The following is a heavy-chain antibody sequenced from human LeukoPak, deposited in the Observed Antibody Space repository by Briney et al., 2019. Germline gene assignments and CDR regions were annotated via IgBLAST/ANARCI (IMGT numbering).Heavy chain of an antibody. CDR1: GYTLTELS. J-gene: IGHJ4*02. CDR2: FDPEDGEA. V-gene: IGHV1-24*01. CDR3: ATGPISPYYDFWSGYCPFDY. D-gene: IGHD3-3*01. Sequence: ASVKVSCKVSGYTLTELSMHWVRQAPGKGLEWMGGFDPEDGEAIHAQKIQGRVTMTEDTSTDTAYMELSSLRSEDTAVYYCATGPISPYYDFWSGYCPFDYWGQGTLVTVSS.